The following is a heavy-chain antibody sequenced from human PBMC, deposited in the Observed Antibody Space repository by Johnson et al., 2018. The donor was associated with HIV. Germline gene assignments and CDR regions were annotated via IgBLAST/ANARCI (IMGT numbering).Heavy chain of an antibody. CDR3: ARGGYYYDSYDAFDI. V-gene: IGHV3-30*04. CDR2: ISYDGSNN. J-gene: IGHJ3*02. CDR1: GFTFSSYA. D-gene: IGHD3-22*01. Sequence: QVQLVESGGGVVQPGRSLRLSCAASGFTFSSYAMHWVRQAPGKGLEWVAVISYDGSNNYYADSVKGRFTISRDNSKNTLYLQMNSLRAEDTAVYYCARGGYYYDSYDAFDIWGQGTMVTVSS.